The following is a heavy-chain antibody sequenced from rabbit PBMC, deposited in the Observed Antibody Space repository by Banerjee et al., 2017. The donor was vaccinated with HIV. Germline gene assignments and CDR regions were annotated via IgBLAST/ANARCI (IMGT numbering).Heavy chain of an antibody. V-gene: IGHV1S40*01. CDR3: ARDLANDGGYAGYGINL. D-gene: IGHD7-1*01. CDR2: IAAGGSGST. CDR1: GFSFSSSYD. Sequence: QSLEESGGDLVKPGASLTLACTASGFSFSSSYDMCWVRQAPGKGLEWIACIAAGGSGSTYYASWAKGRFTISKTSSSTVTLQMTSLTAADTATYFCARDLANDGGYAGYGINLWGQGTLVTVS. J-gene: IGHJ4*01.